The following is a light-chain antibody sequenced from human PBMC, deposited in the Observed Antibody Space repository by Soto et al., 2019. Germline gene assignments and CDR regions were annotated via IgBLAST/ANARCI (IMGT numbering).Light chain of an antibody. CDR3: QEYNNWPALT. Sequence: EIVLTQSPATLSLSPGERATLSCRASQSVSSYLAWYQQKPGQAPRLLIYDASNRATGIPARFSGSGSGTDFTLTISSLEPEDFAVYYCQEYNNWPALTFGGGTKVDIK. CDR2: DAS. J-gene: IGKJ4*01. V-gene: IGKV3-11*01. CDR1: QSVSSY.